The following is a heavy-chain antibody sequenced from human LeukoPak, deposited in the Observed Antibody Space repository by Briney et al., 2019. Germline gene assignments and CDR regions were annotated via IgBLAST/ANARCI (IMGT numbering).Heavy chain of an antibody. D-gene: IGHD3-3*01. CDR2: IIPILGIA. Sequence: SVKVSCKASGGTFSSYAISWVRQAPGQGLEWMGRIIPILGIANYAQKFQGRVTITADKSTSTAYMELSSLRSEDTAVYYCARGLDFWNGYRDAFDIWGQGTMVTVSS. V-gene: IGHV1-69*04. J-gene: IGHJ3*02. CDR3: ARGLDFWNGYRDAFDI. CDR1: GGTFSSYA.